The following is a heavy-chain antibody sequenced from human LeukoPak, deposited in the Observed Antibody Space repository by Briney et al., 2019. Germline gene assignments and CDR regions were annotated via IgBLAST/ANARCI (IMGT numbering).Heavy chain of an antibody. CDR1: GGSISSYY. Sequence: MPSETLSLTCTVSGGSISSYYWSRIRQPPGKGLEWIGEINHSGSTNYNPSLKSRVTISVDTSKNQFSLKLSSVTAADTAVYYCASPDSYCSSTSCYELGYWGQGTLVTVSS. J-gene: IGHJ4*02. V-gene: IGHV4-34*01. D-gene: IGHD2-2*01. CDR2: INHSGST. CDR3: ASPDSYCSSTSCYELGY.